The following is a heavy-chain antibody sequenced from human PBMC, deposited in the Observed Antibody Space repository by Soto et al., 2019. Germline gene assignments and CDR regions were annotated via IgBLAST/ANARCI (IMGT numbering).Heavy chain of an antibody. Sequence: SETLSLTCTVSGGSISSYYWSWIRQPPGKGLEWIGYIYYSGSTNYNPSLKSRVTISVDTSKNQFSLKLSSVTAADTAVYYCARGGDFWSGYYLFYYGMDVWGQGTTVTVSS. CDR3: ARGGDFWSGYYLFYYGMDV. CDR1: GGSISSYY. J-gene: IGHJ6*02. V-gene: IGHV4-59*01. CDR2: IYYSGST. D-gene: IGHD3-3*01.